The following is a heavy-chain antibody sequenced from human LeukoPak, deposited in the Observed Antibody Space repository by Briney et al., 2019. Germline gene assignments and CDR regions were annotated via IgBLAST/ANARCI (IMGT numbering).Heavy chain of an antibody. Sequence: PSETLSLTCAVYGGSFSGYYWSWIRQPPGEGLEWIGEINHSGSTNYNPSLKSRVTISVDTSKNQFSLKLSSVTAADTAVYYCARPRGRYCSSTSCHSSNNWFDPWGQGTLVTVSS. CDR1: GGSFSGYY. D-gene: IGHD2-2*01. V-gene: IGHV4-34*01. CDR3: ARPRGRYCSSTSCHSSNNWFDP. J-gene: IGHJ5*02. CDR2: INHSGST.